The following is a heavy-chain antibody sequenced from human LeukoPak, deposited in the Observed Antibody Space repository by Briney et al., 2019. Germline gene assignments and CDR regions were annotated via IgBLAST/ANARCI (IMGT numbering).Heavy chain of an antibody. CDR1: GGSISSGGYY. V-gene: IGHV4-31*03. CDR2: IYYSGST. J-gene: IGHJ6*02. Sequence: SETLSLTCTVSGGSISSGGYYWSWIRQHPGKGLEWIGYIYYSGSTYYNPSLKSRVTISVGTSKNQFSLKLSSVTAADTAVYYCAGGPYYYYGMDVWGQGTTVTVSS. CDR3: AGGPYYYYGMDV.